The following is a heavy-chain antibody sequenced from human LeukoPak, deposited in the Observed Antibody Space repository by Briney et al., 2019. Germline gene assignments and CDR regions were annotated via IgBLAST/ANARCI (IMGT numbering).Heavy chain of an antibody. V-gene: IGHV4-30-4*08. CDR2: IYYSGST. D-gene: IGHD3-10*01. CDR3: ARDTHYYGSGSYYD. J-gene: IGHJ4*02. CDR1: GGSFSGYY. Sequence: SETLSLTCAVYGGSFSGYYWSWIRQPPGKGLEWIGYIYYSGSTYYNPSLKSRVTISVDTSKNQFSLKLSSVTAADTAVYYCARDTHYYGSGSYYDWGQGTLVTVSS.